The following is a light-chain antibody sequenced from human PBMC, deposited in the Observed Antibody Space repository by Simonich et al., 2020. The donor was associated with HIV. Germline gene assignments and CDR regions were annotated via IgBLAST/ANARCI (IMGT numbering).Light chain of an antibody. CDR3: SSYTSSNTVM. Sequence: QSALTQPASVSGSPGQSITISCTGTSSDVGGYNYVSWYQQHPGKAPKFMIYDFSNRPSGVSDRFSGSKSGNTASLTVSGLQAEDEAYYYCSSYTSSNTVMFGGGTKLTVL. CDR2: DFS. CDR1: SSDVGGYNY. V-gene: IGLV2-14*03. J-gene: IGLJ3*02.